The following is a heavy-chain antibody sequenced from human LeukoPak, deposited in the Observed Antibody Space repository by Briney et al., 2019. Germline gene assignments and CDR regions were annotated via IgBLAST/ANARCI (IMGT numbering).Heavy chain of an antibody. J-gene: IGHJ3*02. CDR2: IYPGDSDT. V-gene: IGHV5-51*01. D-gene: IGHD3-10*01. Sequence: PGESLKISCKGSGYSFSSYWIGWVRQMPGKGLEWMGIIYPGDSDTRYSPSFQGQVTMSADKSTSTAYLQCSSLQASDTAIYYCARTYGSGTFYNRVGAFDIWGQGTMVTVSS. CDR1: GYSFSSYW. CDR3: ARTYGSGTFYNRVGAFDI.